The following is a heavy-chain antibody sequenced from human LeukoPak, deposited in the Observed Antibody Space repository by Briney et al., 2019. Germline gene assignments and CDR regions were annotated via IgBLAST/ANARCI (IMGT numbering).Heavy chain of an antibody. J-gene: IGHJ4*02. CDR2: INHSGST. CDR3: ARHWTYYDYVWGSYRPYYFDY. Sequence: SETLSLTCAVYGGSFSGYYWSWIRQPPGKGLEWIGEINHSGSTNYNPSLKSRVTISVDTSKDQFSLKLSSVTAADTAVYYCARHWTYYDYVWGSYRPYYFDYWGQGTLVTVSS. D-gene: IGHD3-16*02. CDR1: GGSFSGYY. V-gene: IGHV4-34*01.